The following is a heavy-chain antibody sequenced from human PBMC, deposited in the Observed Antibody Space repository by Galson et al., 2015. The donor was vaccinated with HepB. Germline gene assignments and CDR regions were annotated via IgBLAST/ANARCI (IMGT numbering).Heavy chain of an antibody. V-gene: IGHV1-69*13. D-gene: IGHD2-15*01. J-gene: IGHJ4*02. CDR1: GGTFSSYA. CDR3: ARQEKLDCSGGSCLLWYFDY. Sequence: SVKVSCKASGGTFSSYAISWVRQAPGQGLEWMGGIIPIFGTANYAQKFQGRVTITADESTSTAYMELSSLRSEDTAVYYCARQEKLDCSGGSCLLWYFDYWGQGTLVTVSS. CDR2: IIPIFGTA.